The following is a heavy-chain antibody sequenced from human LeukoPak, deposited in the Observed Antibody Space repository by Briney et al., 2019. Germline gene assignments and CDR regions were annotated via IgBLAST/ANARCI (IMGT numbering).Heavy chain of an antibody. J-gene: IGHJ6*03. Sequence: SETLSLTCTVSGGSISSYYWSWIRRPPGKGLEWIGYIYYSGSTNYNPSLKSRVTISVDTSKNQFSLKLSSVTAADTAVYYCARVLPHYYYYMDVWGKGTTVTVSS. CDR1: GGSISSYY. CDR2: IYYSGST. V-gene: IGHV4-59*01. CDR3: ARVLPHYYYYMDV.